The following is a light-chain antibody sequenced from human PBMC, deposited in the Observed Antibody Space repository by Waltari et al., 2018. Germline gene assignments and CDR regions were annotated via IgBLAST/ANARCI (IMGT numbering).Light chain of an antibody. CDR2: QVS. V-gene: IGKV2-30*02. Sequence: DVLMTQSPLSLPVTPGLPASISCRSSQNLVHSDGKTYLNWLQQKPGQHPRRRIYQVSNSEAGVPAGFSGSGGATDVSLKKSRVEAADDGVVYCGVGTHQIPRTFGQGTRVEIK. CDR3: GVGTHQIPRT. J-gene: IGKJ1*01. CDR1: QNLVHSDGKTY.